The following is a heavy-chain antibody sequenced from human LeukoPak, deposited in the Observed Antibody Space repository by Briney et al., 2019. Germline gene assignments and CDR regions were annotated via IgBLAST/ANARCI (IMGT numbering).Heavy chain of an antibody. CDR1: GFTFSSYW. J-gene: IGHJ4*02. CDR3: ARDLGWLQSDY. CDR2: IKQDGSEK. D-gene: IGHD5-24*01. V-gene: IGHV3-7*01. Sequence: GGSLRLSCAASGFTFSSYWMSWVRQAPGKGLEWVANIKQDGSEKYYVDSVKGRFTISRDNAKNSVYLQIHNLRAEDTAVYYCARDLGWLQSDYWGQGTLVTVSS.